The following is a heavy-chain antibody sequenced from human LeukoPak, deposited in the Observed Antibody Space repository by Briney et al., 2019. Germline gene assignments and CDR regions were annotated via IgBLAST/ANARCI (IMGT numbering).Heavy chain of an antibody. V-gene: IGHV3-21*01. CDR1: GFTFSSYS. CDR2: ISSSSGYI. Sequence: GGSLRLSCAASGFTFSSYSMNWVRQAPGKGLEWVSSISSSSGYIYYADSVKGRFTISRDNAKNSLYLQMNSLRAEDTAVYYCARDYSTVTTFFDYWGQGTLVTVSS. CDR3: ARDYSTVTTFFDY. J-gene: IGHJ4*02. D-gene: IGHD4-17*01.